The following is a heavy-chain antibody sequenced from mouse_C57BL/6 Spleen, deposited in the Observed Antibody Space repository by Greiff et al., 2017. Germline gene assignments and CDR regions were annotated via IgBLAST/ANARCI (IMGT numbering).Heavy chain of an antibody. CDR2: IYPGDGDT. CDR1: GYAFSSSW. D-gene: IGHD2-4*01. J-gene: IGHJ4*01. CDR3: ARPYYDYPYAMDY. Sequence: QVQLQQSGPELVKPGASVKISCKASGYAFSSSWMNWVKQRPGKGLEWIGRIYPGDGDTNYNGKFKGKATLTADKSSSTAYMQLSSLTSEDSAVYFCARPYYDYPYAMDYWGQGTSVTVSS. V-gene: IGHV1-82*01.